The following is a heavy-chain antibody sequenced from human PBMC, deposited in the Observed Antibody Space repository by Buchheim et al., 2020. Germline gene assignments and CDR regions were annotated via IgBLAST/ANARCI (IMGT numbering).Heavy chain of an antibody. J-gene: IGHJ6*02. CDR1: GFTFGDYA. Sequence: EVQLVESGGGLVQPGRSLRLSCTASGFTFGDYAMSWFRQAPGKGLEWVGFIRSKAYGGTTEYAASVKGRFTISRDDSKSIAYLQMNSLKTEDTAVYYCTRDFIEVRFLEWLLSRQDYGMDVWGQGTT. V-gene: IGHV3-49*03. CDR2: IRSKAYGGTT. D-gene: IGHD3-3*01. CDR3: TRDFIEVRFLEWLLSRQDYGMDV.